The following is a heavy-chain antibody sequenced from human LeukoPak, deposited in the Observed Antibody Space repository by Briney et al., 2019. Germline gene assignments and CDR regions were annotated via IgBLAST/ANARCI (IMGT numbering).Heavy chain of an antibody. V-gene: IGHV1-18*04. CDR3: ARDCSTSCCPPFNY. Sequence: ASVNVSCKASGYTFTIYGISWVRQAPGQGLDWMGWVSAYNGDTNYAQRFQGRVTMTTDASTSTAYMELRSLRSDDTAVYYCARDCSTSCCPPFNYWGQGTLVTVSS. J-gene: IGHJ4*02. CDR2: VSAYNGDT. CDR1: GYTFTIYG. D-gene: IGHD2-2*01.